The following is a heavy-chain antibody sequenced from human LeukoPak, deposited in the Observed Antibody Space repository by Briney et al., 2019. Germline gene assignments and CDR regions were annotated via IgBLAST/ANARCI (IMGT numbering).Heavy chain of an antibody. J-gene: IGHJ4*02. CDR1: GGSISIDY. D-gene: IGHD3-10*01. CDR3: ARHQLRGFLDDN. Sequence: PSETLSLTCTVSGGSISIDYWSWIRQPPGKGLEWIGCIYYSGTTNYNPSLQSRVSISIDTSKKQFSLSLTSVTAADTAVYYCARHQLRGFLDDNWGQGTLVTVSS. V-gene: IGHV4-59*08. CDR2: IYYSGTT.